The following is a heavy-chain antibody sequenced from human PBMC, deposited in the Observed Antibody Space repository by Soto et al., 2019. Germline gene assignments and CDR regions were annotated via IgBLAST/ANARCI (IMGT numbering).Heavy chain of an antibody. CDR3: ARVRGDSSGSYYFDY. CDR2: ISSSGTTT. D-gene: IGHD3-22*01. Sequence: PGGSLRLSCAASGFSLSDYYVSWIRQAPGEGLEWVSYISSSGTTTHYADSVRGRSTISKDNAKNSLYLQMNSLRAEDTAVYYCARVRGDSSGSYYFDYWGQGTLVTVS. J-gene: IGHJ4*02. CDR1: GFSLSDYY. V-gene: IGHV3-11*01.